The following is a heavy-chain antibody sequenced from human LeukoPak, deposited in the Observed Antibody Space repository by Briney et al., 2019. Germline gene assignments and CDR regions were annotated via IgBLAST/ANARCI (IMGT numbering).Heavy chain of an antibody. Sequence: SETLSLTCTVSGGSISSYYWSWIRQPPGKGLEWIGYIYYSGTTHYNPSLKSRVTISVDTSKNHFSLKLSSVTAADTAVYYCARGSGLPHFDYWGQGTLVTVSS. V-gene: IGHV4-59*01. CDR2: IYYSGTT. D-gene: IGHD3/OR15-3a*01. CDR1: GGSISSYY. J-gene: IGHJ4*02. CDR3: ARGSGLPHFDY.